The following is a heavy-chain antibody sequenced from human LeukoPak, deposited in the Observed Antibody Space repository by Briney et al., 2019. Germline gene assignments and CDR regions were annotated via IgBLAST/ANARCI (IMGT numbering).Heavy chain of an antibody. D-gene: IGHD5-18*01. Sequence: GASVKVSCKASGYTFTGYYMHWVRQAPGQGLEWMGWINPNSGGTNYAQKFQDRVTMTRDTSISTAYMELSRLRSDDTAVYYCARAQWIQLWSPFDYWGQGTLVTVSS. CDR1: GYTFTGYY. CDR3: ARAQWIQLWSPFDY. V-gene: IGHV1-2*02. CDR2: INPNSGGT. J-gene: IGHJ4*02.